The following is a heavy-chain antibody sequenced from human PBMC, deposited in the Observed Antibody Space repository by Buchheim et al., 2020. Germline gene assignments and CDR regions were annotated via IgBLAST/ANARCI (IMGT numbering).Heavy chain of an antibody. V-gene: IGHV3-23*01. CDR1: GFSFSNYG. J-gene: IGHJ4*02. CDR3: AKGISKYSYDPPDY. Sequence: EVQLLESGGGLVQPGGSLRLSCAASGFSFSNYGMSWVRQAPGKGLEWVSSISDSGGSTSYGDSVKGRFTISSDNLKNTLYVEMNSLRAEDTAVYYCAKGISKYSYDPPDYWGQGSL. CDR2: ISDSGGST. D-gene: IGHD3-16*01.